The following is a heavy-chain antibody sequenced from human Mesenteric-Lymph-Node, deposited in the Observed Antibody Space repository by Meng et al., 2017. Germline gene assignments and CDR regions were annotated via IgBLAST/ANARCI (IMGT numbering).Heavy chain of an antibody. Sequence: SETLSLTCTVSGGSISSYYWSWIRQPPGKGLEWIGGIYHSGSTYYNPSLKSRVTISVDTSKNQFSLKLSSVTAADTAVYYCARDEWELLDDAFDIWGEGTMVTVSS. V-gene: IGHV4-59*12. CDR2: IYHSGST. J-gene: IGHJ3*02. D-gene: IGHD1-26*01. CDR3: ARDEWELLDDAFDI. CDR1: GGSISSYY.